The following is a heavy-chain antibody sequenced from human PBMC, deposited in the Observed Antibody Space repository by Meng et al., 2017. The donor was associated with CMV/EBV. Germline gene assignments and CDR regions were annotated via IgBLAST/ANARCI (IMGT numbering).Heavy chain of an antibody. V-gene: IGHV1-58*01. CDR3: AADWHDYDFWSGSNYGMDV. CDR1: GFTFTSSA. CDR2: IVVDSGNT. Sequence: SVKVSCKASGFTFTSSAVQWVRQARGQRLEWIGWIVVDSGNTNYAQKFQERVTITRDMSTSTAYMELSSLRSEDTAVYYCAADWHDYDFWSGSNYGMDVWGQGTTVTVSS. D-gene: IGHD3-3*01. J-gene: IGHJ6*02.